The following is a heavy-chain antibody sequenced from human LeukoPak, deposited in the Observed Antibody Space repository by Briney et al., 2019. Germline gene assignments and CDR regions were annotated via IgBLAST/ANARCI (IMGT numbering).Heavy chain of an antibody. D-gene: IGHD6-13*01. Sequence: GGSLRLSCAASGFTFSSYGMHWVRQAPGKGLEWVAVIWYDGSNKYYADSVKGRFTISRDNSKNTLYLQMNSLRAEDTAVYYCARVGSSSWPNYYYYYYMDVWGKGTTVTVSS. CDR2: IWYDGSNK. CDR1: GFTFSSYG. V-gene: IGHV3-33*01. J-gene: IGHJ6*03. CDR3: ARVGSSSWPNYYYYYYMDV.